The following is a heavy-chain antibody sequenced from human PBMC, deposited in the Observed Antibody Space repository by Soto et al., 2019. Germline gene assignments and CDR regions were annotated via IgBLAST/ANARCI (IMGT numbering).Heavy chain of an antibody. J-gene: IGHJ4*02. CDR2: IYHSGIT. CDR1: GGSISSYY. CDR3: ARRYGGTVDY. V-gene: IGHV4-59*08. D-gene: IGHD2-15*01. Sequence: QVQLQASVPGLVKPSDTLSLPCTVSGGSISSYYWSWIRQPPGKGLEWIGYIYHSGITNYNPSLKCLGTTPVDTSKNQFSLKLSSVTSADTAVYYCARRYGGTVDYWGQGTLVTVSS.